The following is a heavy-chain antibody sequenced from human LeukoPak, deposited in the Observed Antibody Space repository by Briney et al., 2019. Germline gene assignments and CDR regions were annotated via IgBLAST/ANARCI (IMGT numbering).Heavy chain of an antibody. CDR1: GFTFSSYG. CDR3: AKSRATSDWYFFDY. J-gene: IGHJ4*02. Sequence: GGSLRLSCAASGFTFSSYGMHWVRQAPGKGLEWVAVISYDGSNKYYADSVKGRFTISRDNSKNALYLQMNSLRAEDTAVYHCAKSRATSDWYFFDYWGQGTLVTVSS. CDR2: ISYDGSNK. V-gene: IGHV3-30*18. D-gene: IGHD2-21*02.